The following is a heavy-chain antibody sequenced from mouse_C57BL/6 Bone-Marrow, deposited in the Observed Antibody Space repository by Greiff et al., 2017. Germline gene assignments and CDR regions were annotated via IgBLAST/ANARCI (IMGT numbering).Heavy chain of an antibody. CDR3: ARAPYDYDRGGEY. V-gene: IGHV5-17*01. Sequence: DVMLVESGGGLVKPGGSLKLSCAASGFTFSDYGMHWVRQAPEKGLGWVAYISSGSSTIYYADPVKGRFTITRDNAKNTLYLQMTSLTSEDSAMYYCARAPYDYDRGGEYWGQGTTLTVSS. CDR1: GFTFSDYG. J-gene: IGHJ2*01. D-gene: IGHD2-4*01. CDR2: ISSGSSTI.